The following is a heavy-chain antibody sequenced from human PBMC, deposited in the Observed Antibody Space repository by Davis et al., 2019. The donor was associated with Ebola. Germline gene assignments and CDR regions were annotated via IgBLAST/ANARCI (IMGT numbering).Heavy chain of an antibody. CDR2: IYHSGST. J-gene: IGHJ6*03. CDR3: ARALDILTGVGRDHYYYMDV. D-gene: IGHD3-9*01. V-gene: IGHV4-4*02. CDR1: GGSISSSNW. Sequence: PSETLSLTCAVSGGSISSSNWWSWVRQPPGKGLEWIGEIYHSGSTNYNPSLKSRVTISVDKSKDQFSLKLSSVTAADTAVYYCARALDILTGVGRDHYYYMDVWGKGTTVTVSS.